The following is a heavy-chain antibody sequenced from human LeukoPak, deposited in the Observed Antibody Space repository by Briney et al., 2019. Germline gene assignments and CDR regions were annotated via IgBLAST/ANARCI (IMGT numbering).Heavy chain of an antibody. V-gene: IGHV3-23*01. CDR2: ISGSGGST. CDR1: GFTFSSYA. D-gene: IGHD6-19*01. Sequence: GGSLRLSCAASGFTFSSYAMSWVRQAPGKGLEWVSAISGSGGSTYYADSVKGRFTISRDNSKNTLYLQMKSLKAEDTAVNYCAKEGRQWLVRGGPDYWGQGTLVTVSS. CDR3: AKEGRQWLVRGGPDY. J-gene: IGHJ4*02.